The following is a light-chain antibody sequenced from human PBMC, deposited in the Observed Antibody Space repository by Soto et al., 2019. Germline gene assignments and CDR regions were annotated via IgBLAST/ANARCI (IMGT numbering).Light chain of an antibody. CDR2: EVS. CDR1: ISDIGSYNY. J-gene: IGLJ1*01. CDR3: SSFTSTTTLYV. V-gene: IGLV2-14*01. Sequence: QSVLTQPASVSGSPGQSITISCTGTISDIGSYNYVSWYQQHPGKAPKLVIYEVSNRPSGVSYRFSGSKSGNTASLTISGLQAADEADYYCSSFTSTTTLYVFGTGTKLTVL.